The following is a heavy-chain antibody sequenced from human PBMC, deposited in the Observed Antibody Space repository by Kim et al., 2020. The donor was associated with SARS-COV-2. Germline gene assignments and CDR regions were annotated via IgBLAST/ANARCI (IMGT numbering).Heavy chain of an antibody. Sequence: GGSLRLSCAASGFTFSSYSMNWVRQAPGKGLEWVSSISSSSSYIYYADSVKGRFTISRDNAKNSLYLQMNSLRAEDTAVYYCARSRLNGSGSYYFDYWGQGTLVTVSS. CDR2: ISSSSSYI. J-gene: IGHJ4*02. V-gene: IGHV3-21*01. CDR3: ARSRLNGSGSYYFDY. CDR1: GFTFSSYS. D-gene: IGHD3-10*01.